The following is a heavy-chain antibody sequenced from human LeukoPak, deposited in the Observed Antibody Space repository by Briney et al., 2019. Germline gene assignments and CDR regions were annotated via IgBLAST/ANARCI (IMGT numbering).Heavy chain of an antibody. V-gene: IGHV1-8*01. CDR3: ARSSHRYSYVDY. Sequence: ASVKVSRKASGYTFTSYDINWVRQATGQGLEWMGWMNPNTGNTGYAQKFQGRVTITRNTSISTAYMELSSLRSEDTAVYYCARSSHRYSYVDYWGQGTLVTVSS. CDR1: GYTFTSYD. D-gene: IGHD5-18*01. CDR2: MNPNTGNT. J-gene: IGHJ4*02.